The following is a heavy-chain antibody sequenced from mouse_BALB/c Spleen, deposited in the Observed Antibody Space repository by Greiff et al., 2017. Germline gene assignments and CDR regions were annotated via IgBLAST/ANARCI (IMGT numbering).Heavy chain of an antibody. Sequence: EVMLVESGPGLVKPSQSLSLTCTVTGYSITSDYAWNWIRQFPGNKLEWMGYISYSGSTSYNPSLKSRISITRDTSTNQFFLQLNSVTTEDTATYYCARSPQYYGGPYAMDYWGQGTSVTVAS. CDR1: GYSITSDYA. V-gene: IGHV3-2*02. J-gene: IGHJ4*01. D-gene: IGHD1-1*01. CDR2: ISYSGST. CDR3: ARSPQYYGGPYAMDY.